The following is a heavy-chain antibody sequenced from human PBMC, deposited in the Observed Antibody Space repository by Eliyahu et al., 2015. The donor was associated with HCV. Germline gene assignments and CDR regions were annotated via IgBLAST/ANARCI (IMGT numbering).Heavy chain of an antibody. J-gene: IGHJ4*02. V-gene: IGHV4-59*01. CDR3: ARDDKGIYGY. CDR1: GGSISSYY. Sequence: QVQLQESGPGLVKPSETLSLTCTVSGGSISSYYWSWIRQPPGKGLEWIGYIYYSGSTNYNPSLKSRVTISVDTSKNQFSLKLSSVTAADTAVYYCARDDKGIYGYWGQGTLVTVSS. D-gene: IGHD6-13*01. CDR2: IYYSGST.